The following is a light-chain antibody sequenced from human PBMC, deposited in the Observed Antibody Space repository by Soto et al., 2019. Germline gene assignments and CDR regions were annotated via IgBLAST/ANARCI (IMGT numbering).Light chain of an antibody. CDR1: QSVASN. Sequence: IVMTQSPVTLSVSPGEGAALSCRASQSVASNLAWYQQRPGQAPRLLIYAASTRVTGIPARFSGSGSGPEFTLTISGLQPEDFAIYYCQQYDTWPLYTFGQGTKLEIK. V-gene: IGKV3-15*01. CDR3: QQYDTWPLYT. J-gene: IGKJ2*01. CDR2: AAS.